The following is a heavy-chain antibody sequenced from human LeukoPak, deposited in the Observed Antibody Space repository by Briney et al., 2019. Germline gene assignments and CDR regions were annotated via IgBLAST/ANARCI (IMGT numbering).Heavy chain of an antibody. CDR2: IYYTGST. Sequence: PSETLSLTCTVSGGSINGYYWSWIRQSPGKGLESLGYIYYTGSTNYNPSLKSRVTMSVDTSRNQFFLMLSSVTAANTAVYYCARFSGYSHSSVYYLDYWGQGTLVSVSS. J-gene: IGHJ4*02. CDR1: GGSINGYY. CDR3: ARFSGYSHSSVYYLDY. V-gene: IGHV4-59*01. D-gene: IGHD3-22*01.